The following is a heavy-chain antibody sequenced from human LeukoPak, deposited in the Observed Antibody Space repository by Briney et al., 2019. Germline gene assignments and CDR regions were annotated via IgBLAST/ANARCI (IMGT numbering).Heavy chain of an antibody. D-gene: IGHD6-13*01. Sequence: GGSLRLSCAASGFTVSSNYMSWVRQAPGKGLEWVSVIYSGGSTYYAASVKGRFTISRDNSKNTLYLQMNSLRAEDTALYYCAKEVAAVGIGAFDIWGQGTMVTVSS. CDR1: GFTVSSNY. J-gene: IGHJ3*02. CDR3: AKEVAAVGIGAFDI. CDR2: IYSGGST. V-gene: IGHV3-53*01.